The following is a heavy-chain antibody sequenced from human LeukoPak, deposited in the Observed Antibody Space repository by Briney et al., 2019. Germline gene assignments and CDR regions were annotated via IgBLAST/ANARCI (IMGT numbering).Heavy chain of an antibody. CDR3: AGDRITMVRGSLYYYYGMDV. Sequence: GGSLRLSCAASGFTFGSYGMSWVRQAPGKGLEWVSFITPNADRASYADSVKGRFTISRDNSKNTLYLQMNSLRAEDTAVYYCAGDRITMVRGSLYYYYGMDVWGQGTRSPSP. V-gene: IGHV3-23*01. D-gene: IGHD3-10*01. J-gene: IGHJ6*02. CDR1: GFTFGSYG. CDR2: ITPNADRA.